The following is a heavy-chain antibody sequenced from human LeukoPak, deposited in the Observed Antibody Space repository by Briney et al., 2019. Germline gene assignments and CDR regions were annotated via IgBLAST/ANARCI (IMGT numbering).Heavy chain of an antibody. CDR2: IYYSEST. CDR3: ASTAAGTNWFDP. J-gene: IGHJ5*02. CDR1: GGSISSSSYY. V-gene: IGHV4-39*07. Sequence: SETLSLTCTVSGGSISSSSYYWGWIRQPPGKGLEWIGSIYYSESTYYNPSLKSRVTISVDTSKNQLSLELSSVTAADTAVYYCASTAAGTNWFDPWGQGTLVTVSS. D-gene: IGHD6-13*01.